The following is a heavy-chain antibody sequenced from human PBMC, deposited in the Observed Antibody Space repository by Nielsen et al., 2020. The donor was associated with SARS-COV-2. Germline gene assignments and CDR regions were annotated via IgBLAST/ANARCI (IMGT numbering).Heavy chain of an antibody. J-gene: IGHJ6*02. CDR2: IIPIFGTA. CDR1: GGTFSSYA. CDR3: ARARATIFGLVMSYGMDV. D-gene: IGHD3/OR15-3a*01. V-gene: IGHV1-69*13. Sequence: SVKVSCKASGGTFSSYAISWVRQAPGQGLEWMGGIIPIFGTANYAQKFQGRVTITADESTSTAYMELTSDDTAVYYCARARATIFGLVMSYGMDVWGQGTTVAVSS.